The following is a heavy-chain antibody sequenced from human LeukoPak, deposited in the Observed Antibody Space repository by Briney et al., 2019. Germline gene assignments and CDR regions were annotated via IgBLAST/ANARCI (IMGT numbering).Heavy chain of an antibody. CDR3: ARAKGAGYDPYYFDY. V-gene: IGHV4-39*07. Sequence: SETLSLTCTVSGGSISSSSYYWGWIRQPPGKGLEWIGSIYYSGSTYYNPSLKSRVTISVDTSKNQFSLKLSSVTAADTAVYYCARAKGAGYDPYYFDYWGQGTLVTVSS. D-gene: IGHD5-12*01. J-gene: IGHJ4*02. CDR2: IYYSGST. CDR1: GGSISSSSYY.